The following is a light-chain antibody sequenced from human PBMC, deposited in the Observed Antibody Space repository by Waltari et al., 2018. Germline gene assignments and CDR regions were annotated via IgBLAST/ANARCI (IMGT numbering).Light chain of an antibody. Sequence: QSVLTQPPSASGTPGQRVPISCSGSISNLGTNYVYWYQQFPGMAPKHLIQGNNRRPSGVPDRFSGSKSGTSASLAISGLRSEDEADYYCASWDDSLSVGVFGGGTKLTVL. J-gene: IGLJ3*02. CDR2: GNN. CDR3: ASWDDSLSVGV. CDR1: ISNLGTNY. V-gene: IGLV1-47*01.